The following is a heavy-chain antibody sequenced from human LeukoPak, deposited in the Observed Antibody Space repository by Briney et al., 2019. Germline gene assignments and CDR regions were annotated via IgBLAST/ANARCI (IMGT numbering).Heavy chain of an antibody. CDR3: AREPRLAVY. D-gene: IGHD2-15*01. CDR1: GFTFSSYS. J-gene: IGHJ4*02. V-gene: IGHV3-48*02. Sequence: GGSLRLSCAASGFTFSSYSMNWVRQAPGRGLEMISYISGSGTSIVSADSVKGRFTISRDNAKNSLYLQMNSLRDEDTAIYYCAREPRLAVYWGQGTLVTVSS. CDR2: ISGSGTSI.